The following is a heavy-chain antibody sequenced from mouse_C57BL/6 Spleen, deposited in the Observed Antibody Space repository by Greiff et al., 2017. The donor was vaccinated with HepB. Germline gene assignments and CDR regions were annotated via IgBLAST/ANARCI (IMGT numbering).Heavy chain of an antibody. Sequence: QVQLQQPGAELVKPGASVKLSCKASGYTFTSYWMHWVKQRPGQGLEWIGMIHPNSGSTNYNEKFKSKATLTVDKSSSTAYMQLSSLTSEDSAVYYCARLGYYDYDRGVDWGQGTTLTVSS. CDR3: ARLGYYDYDRGVD. CDR1: GYTFTSYW. V-gene: IGHV1-64*01. J-gene: IGHJ2*01. CDR2: IHPNSGST. D-gene: IGHD2-4*01.